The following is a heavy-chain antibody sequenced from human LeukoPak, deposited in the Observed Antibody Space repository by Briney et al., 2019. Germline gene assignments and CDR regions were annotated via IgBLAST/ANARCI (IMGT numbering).Heavy chain of an antibody. V-gene: IGHV3-30*18. CDR2: ISYDGSNK. D-gene: IGHD2-15*01. Sequence: GRSLRLSCAASGFTFSSYGMHWVRQAPGKGLEWVAVISYDGSNKYYADSVKGRFTISRDNSKNTLYLQMNSLRAEDTAVYYCAKVQEKRYCSGGSCYDLDYWGQGTLVTVSS. J-gene: IGHJ4*02. CDR1: GFTFSSYG. CDR3: AKVQEKRYCSGGSCYDLDY.